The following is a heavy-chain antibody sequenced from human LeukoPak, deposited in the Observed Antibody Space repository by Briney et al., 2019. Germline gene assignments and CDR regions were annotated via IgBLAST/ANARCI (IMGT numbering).Heavy chain of an antibody. CDR3: ARGAAGYVGASSFDY. Sequence: SGGSLRLPCAASGFTFSSYTMNWVRQAPGKGLEWVSSISSSSTYIYYADSVKGRFTISRDNAKNSLYLQMNSLRAEDTAVYYCARGAAGYVGASSFDYWGQGTLVTVSS. J-gene: IGHJ4*02. CDR2: ISSSSTYI. D-gene: IGHD1-26*01. V-gene: IGHV3-21*01. CDR1: GFTFSSYT.